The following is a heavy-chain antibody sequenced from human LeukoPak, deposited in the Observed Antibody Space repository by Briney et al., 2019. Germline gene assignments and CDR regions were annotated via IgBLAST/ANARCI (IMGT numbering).Heavy chain of an antibody. J-gene: IGHJ5*02. CDR3: ARSSQRLVGGIDP. CDR2: ISAYNGNT. Sequence: GASVKVSCKAFGYTFINYGISWVRQAPGQGLEWMGWISAYNGNTNYAQKLQGRVTMTTDTSTSTAYMELRSLRSDDTAVYYCARSSQRLVGGIDPWGQGTLVTVSS. D-gene: IGHD6-19*01. CDR1: GYTFINYG. V-gene: IGHV1-18*01.